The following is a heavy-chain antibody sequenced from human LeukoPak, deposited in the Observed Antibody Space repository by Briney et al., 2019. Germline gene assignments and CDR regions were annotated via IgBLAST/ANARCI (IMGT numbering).Heavy chain of an antibody. CDR2: IWYDGSNK. J-gene: IGHJ4*02. Sequence: GRSLRLSWAASGFTFRSYGMYWVRQAPDKGLEWVAVIWYDGSNKYYADSVKGRFTISRDNSKNTLYVQMNSLRAEDTAVYYCATVRGASGSYYIDYWGQGTLVTVSS. V-gene: IGHV3-33*01. CDR3: ATVRGASGSYYIDY. CDR1: GFTFRSYG. D-gene: IGHD1-26*01.